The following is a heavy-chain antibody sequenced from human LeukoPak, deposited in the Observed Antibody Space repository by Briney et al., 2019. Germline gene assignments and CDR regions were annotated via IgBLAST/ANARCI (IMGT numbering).Heavy chain of an antibody. CDR3: ATAPPFGWYFDL. CDR1: GYTLTELS. Sequence: ASVKVSCKVSGYTLTELSMHWVRQAPGIGLEWMGGFDPEDGETIYAQKFQGRVTMTEDTSTDTAYMELSSLRSEDTAVYYCATAPPFGWYFDLWGRGTLVTVSS. CDR2: FDPEDGET. J-gene: IGHJ2*01. V-gene: IGHV1-24*01. D-gene: IGHD3-10*01.